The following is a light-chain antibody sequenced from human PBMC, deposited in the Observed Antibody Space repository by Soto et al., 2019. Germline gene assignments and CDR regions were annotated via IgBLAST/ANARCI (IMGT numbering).Light chain of an antibody. CDR2: DAS. CDR3: QQYGSSPRT. Sequence: EIVLTQSPATLSLSPGERATLSCRASQSVSSYLAWYQQKPGQAPRLLIYDASNRATGIPARFSGSGSGTEFTLTISSLEPEDFEVYYCQQYGSSPRTFGQGTKVDIK. J-gene: IGKJ1*01. V-gene: IGKV3-11*01. CDR1: QSVSSY.